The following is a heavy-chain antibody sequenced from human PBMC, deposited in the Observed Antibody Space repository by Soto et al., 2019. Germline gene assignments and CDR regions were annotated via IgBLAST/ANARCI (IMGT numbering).Heavy chain of an antibody. Sequence: QVQLVESGGGVVQPGTSLRLSCAASGFTFRTYAMHWVRQAPGTGLEWVALTSYNGGKTYYTDSVKGRFTISRDNSKNTLFLEMSSLRPEDTAVYYCARDGPQISAIVVDGLNYYGMDGLGQGTTVNVSS. V-gene: IGHV3-30-3*01. CDR3: ARDGPQISAIVVDGLNYYGMDG. D-gene: IGHD3-22*01. J-gene: IGHJ6*02. CDR1: GFTFRTYA. CDR2: TSYNGGKT.